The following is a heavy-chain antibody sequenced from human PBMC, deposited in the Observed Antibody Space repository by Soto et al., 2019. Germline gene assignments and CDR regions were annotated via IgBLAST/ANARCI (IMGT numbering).Heavy chain of an antibody. CDR3: ARDDYYGSGSYSPNGYYYGMDV. CDR1: GFTFSSYW. J-gene: IGHJ6*02. CDR2: IKQDGSEK. Sequence: GGSLRLSCAASGFTFSSYWMSWVRQAPGKGLEWVANIKQDGSEKYYVDSVKGRFTISRDNAKNSRYLQMNSLRAEDTAVYYCARDDYYGSGSYSPNGYYYGMDVWGQGTTVTVSS. D-gene: IGHD3-10*01. V-gene: IGHV3-7*05.